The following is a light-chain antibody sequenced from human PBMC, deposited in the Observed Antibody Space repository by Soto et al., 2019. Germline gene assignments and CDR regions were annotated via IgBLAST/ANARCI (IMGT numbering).Light chain of an antibody. CDR2: GAS. V-gene: IGKV3-15*01. CDR3: QQYNKWPPWT. Sequence: EIVLTQSPGTLSLSPGERATLSCRASQSFNSIYLAWYQQKPGQAPRLLIYGASTRATGIPVRFSGSGSGTEFTLTISSLQSEDFGVYYCQQYNKWPPWTFGQGTKVDIK. CDR1: QSFNSIY. J-gene: IGKJ1*01.